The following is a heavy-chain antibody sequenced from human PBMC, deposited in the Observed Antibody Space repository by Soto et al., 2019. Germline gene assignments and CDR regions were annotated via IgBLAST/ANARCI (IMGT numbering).Heavy chain of an antibody. J-gene: IGHJ4*02. D-gene: IGHD3-22*01. CDR1: GFSFSDYY. CDR2: TRNKASSYTT. V-gene: IGHV3-72*01. CDR3: AREGSSSGPDYEY. Sequence: PGGSLRLSCAASGFSFSDYYIDWVRQAPGKGLEWVGRTRNKASSYTTDYAAFVKGRFTISRDDSKNLIYLQMNSLKTEDTAVYCCAREGSSSGPDYEYWGQGTLVTVSS.